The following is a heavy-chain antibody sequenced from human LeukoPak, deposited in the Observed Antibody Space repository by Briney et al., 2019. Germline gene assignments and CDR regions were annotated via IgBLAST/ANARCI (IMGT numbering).Heavy chain of an antibody. D-gene: IGHD6-19*01. Sequence: PSETLSLTCAVYGGSFSGYYWSWIRQPPGKGLEWIGEINHSGSTNYNPSLKSRVTISVDTSKNQFSLKLSSVTAADTAVYYCARGPGASGWFPFDYWGQGTLVTVSS. J-gene: IGHJ4*02. CDR1: GGSFSGYY. V-gene: IGHV4-34*01. CDR3: ARGPGASGWFPFDY. CDR2: INHSGST.